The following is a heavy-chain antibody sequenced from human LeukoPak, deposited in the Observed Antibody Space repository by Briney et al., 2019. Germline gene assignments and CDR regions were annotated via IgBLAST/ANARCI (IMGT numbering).Heavy chain of an antibody. J-gene: IGHJ5*02. CDR3: ARRRAEGGSNGHYNWFDP. Sequence: SETLSLTCAVSGGSISSGNWWRWVRQPPWKGLEWSGGIYHSGSTNYNPSLKSGVSISVDKSTHEFSLKLSSVTAADTAVYYCARRRAEGGSNGHYNWFDPWGQGILVTVSS. D-gene: IGHD6-13*01. V-gene: IGHV4-4*02. CDR1: GGSISSGNW. CDR2: IYHSGST.